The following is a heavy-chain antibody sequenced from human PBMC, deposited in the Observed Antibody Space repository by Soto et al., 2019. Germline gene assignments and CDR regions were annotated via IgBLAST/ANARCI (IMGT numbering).Heavy chain of an antibody. Sequence: QVQLVQSGAEVKKPGSSVKVSCKASGGTFSSYAISWVRQAPGQGLEWMGGIIPIFGTANYAQKFQGRVTITADESGSTAYIALSSLRSEDTAVYYCARHVPAAGYYHGMDVWGQGTTVTVSS. J-gene: IGHJ6*02. CDR1: GGTFSSYA. CDR2: IIPIFGTA. CDR3: ARHVPAAGYYHGMDV. V-gene: IGHV1-69*12. D-gene: IGHD2-2*01.